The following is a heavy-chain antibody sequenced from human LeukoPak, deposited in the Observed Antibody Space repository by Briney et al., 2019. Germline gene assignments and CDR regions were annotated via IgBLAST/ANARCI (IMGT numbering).Heavy chain of an antibody. CDR3: ARGLGYCSGGSCYALYYYYGMDV. CDR2: ITPIFGTA. Sequence: SVKVSCKASGGTFSSYAISWVRQAPGQGLEWMGGITPIFGTANYAQKFQGRVTITADESTSTAYMELSSLRFEDTAVYYCARGLGYCSGGSCYALYYYYGMDVWGQGTTVTVSS. D-gene: IGHD2-15*01. CDR1: GGTFSSYA. V-gene: IGHV1-69*13. J-gene: IGHJ6*02.